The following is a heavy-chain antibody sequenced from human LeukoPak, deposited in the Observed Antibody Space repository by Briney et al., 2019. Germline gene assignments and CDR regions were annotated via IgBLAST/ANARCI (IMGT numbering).Heavy chain of an antibody. J-gene: IGHJ6*02. CDR2: INPGNGNT. CDR1: GYTFTSYA. Sequence: GASVKVSCKASGYTFTSYAIHWVRQAPGQRLEWMGWINPGNGNTKYSQNFQGRVTITRDTSATTAYMELSSLRSEDTAVYYCARGDPWIQLWLAYGMDVWGQGTTVTVSS. V-gene: IGHV1-3*01. CDR3: ARGDPWIQLWLAYGMDV. D-gene: IGHD5-18*01.